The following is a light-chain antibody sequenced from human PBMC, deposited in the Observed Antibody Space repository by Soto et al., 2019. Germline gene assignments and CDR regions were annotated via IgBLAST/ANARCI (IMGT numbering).Light chain of an antibody. CDR2: EVN. Sequence: QSALTQPPSASGSLGQSVTISCTGISSDVGYYNYVSWYQQHPGKAPKLLIYEVNKRPSGVPDRFSCSKSGNTASLTVSGLQAEDEADYYCSSHAGSNSVLFGGGTKLTVL. CDR1: SSDVGYYNY. J-gene: IGLJ3*02. V-gene: IGLV2-8*01. CDR3: SSHAGSNSVL.